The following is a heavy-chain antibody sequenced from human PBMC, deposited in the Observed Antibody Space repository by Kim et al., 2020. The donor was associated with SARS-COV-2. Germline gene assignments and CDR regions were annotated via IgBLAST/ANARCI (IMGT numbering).Heavy chain of an antibody. D-gene: IGHD3-16*01. J-gene: IGHJ4*02. CDR2: K. V-gene: IGHV3-7*01. Sequence: KHYVDSVKGRFTISRDNAKNSLYLQMNSLSAEDTAVYYCTRVIGGADVNDYWGQGTLVTVSS. CDR3: TRVIGGADVNDY.